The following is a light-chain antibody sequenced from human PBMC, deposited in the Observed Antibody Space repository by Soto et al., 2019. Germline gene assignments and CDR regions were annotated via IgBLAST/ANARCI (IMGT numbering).Light chain of an antibody. Sequence: QSVLTQPASVSGSPGQSITIPCTGTSSDIGGYNHVSWYQKHPGKAPKLLIFEVSNRPSGLSNRFSASKSGNTASLTISGLQAEDEADYFCSSFTSTNTQIFGGGTKLTVL. CDR1: SSDIGGYNH. CDR3: SSFTSTNTQI. J-gene: IGLJ2*01. CDR2: EVS. V-gene: IGLV2-14*01.